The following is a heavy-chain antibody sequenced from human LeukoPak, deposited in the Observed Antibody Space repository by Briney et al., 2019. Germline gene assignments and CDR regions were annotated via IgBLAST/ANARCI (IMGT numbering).Heavy chain of an antibody. V-gene: IGHV3-66*02. Sequence: GGSLRFSCAASGFTVSSNYMSWVRQAPGKGPEWVSVIYSGGSTYYADSVRGRFTISRDNSKNTLYLQMNSLRVEDTAVYYCAREATGGSYDYWGQGTLVTVSS. D-gene: IGHD3-16*01. CDR3: AREATGGSYDY. J-gene: IGHJ4*02. CDR1: GFTVSSNY. CDR2: IYSGGST.